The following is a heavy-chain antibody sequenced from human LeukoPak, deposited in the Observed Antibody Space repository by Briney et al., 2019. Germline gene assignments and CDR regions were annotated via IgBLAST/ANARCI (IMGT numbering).Heavy chain of an antibody. CDR3: AKGPGLGFDRNYGMGV. Sequence: AGGSLRLSCAASGFTFSSYGMHWVRQAPGKGLEWVALISYDGSNKYYADSVKGRFTISKDNSKNTLYLQMNSLRAEDTAVYYCAKGPGLGFDRNYGMGVWGQGTTVTVSS. J-gene: IGHJ6*02. V-gene: IGHV3-30*18. CDR2: ISYDGSNK. D-gene: IGHD3-9*01. CDR1: GFTFSSYG.